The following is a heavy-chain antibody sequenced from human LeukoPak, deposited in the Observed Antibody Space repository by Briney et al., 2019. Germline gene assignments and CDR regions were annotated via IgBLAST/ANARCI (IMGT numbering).Heavy chain of an antibody. CDR1: GFTFSNYW. J-gene: IGHJ4*02. V-gene: IGHV3-7*01. D-gene: IGHD3-22*01. Sequence: PGASLRLSCAASGFTFSNYWMTCVRQAPGKGLEWVANIKQDGSETYYVDSVKGRFTISRDNAKNSLYLQMNSLRAEDTAVYYCARVSYYYDSSGYYSDYWGQGTLVTVSS. CDR3: ARVSYYYDSSGYYSDY. CDR2: IKQDGSET.